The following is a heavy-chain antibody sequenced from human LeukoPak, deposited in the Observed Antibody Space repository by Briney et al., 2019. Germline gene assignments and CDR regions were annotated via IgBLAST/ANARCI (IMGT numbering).Heavy chain of an antibody. CDR3: AIDYYGSGSYLY. D-gene: IGHD3-10*01. CDR2: IYSGGST. J-gene: IGHJ4*02. CDR1: GFTFSDYY. Sequence: GGSLRLSCAASGFTFSDYYMSWIRQAPGKGLEWVSVIYSGGSTYYADSVKGRFTISRHNSKNTLYLQMNSLRAEDTAVYYCAIDYYGSGSYLYWGQGTLVTVSS. V-gene: IGHV3-53*04.